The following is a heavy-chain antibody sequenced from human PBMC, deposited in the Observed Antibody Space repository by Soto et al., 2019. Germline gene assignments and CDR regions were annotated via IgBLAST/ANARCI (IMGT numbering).Heavy chain of an antibody. Sequence: ASVKVSCKASGYTFTGYYMHWVRQAPGQGLGWMGWINPNSGGTNYAQKFQGWVTMTRDTSISTAYMELSRLRSDDTAVYYCAREISGSSGWNFEYWGQGTLDTVSS. D-gene: IGHD6-19*01. V-gene: IGHV1-2*04. CDR1: GYTFTGYY. CDR2: INPNSGGT. J-gene: IGHJ4*02. CDR3: AREISGSSGWNFEY.